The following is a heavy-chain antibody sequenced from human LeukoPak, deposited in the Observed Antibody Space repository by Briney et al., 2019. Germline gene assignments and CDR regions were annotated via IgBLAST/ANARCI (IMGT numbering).Heavy chain of an antibody. CDR1: GGSISSYY. V-gene: IGHV4-59*01. Sequence: PSETLSLTCTVSGGSISSYYWSWIRQPPGKGLEWIGYIYYSGSTNYNPSLKSRVTISVDTSENQFSLKLSSVTAADTAVYYCARAAQGDDGSGSLEAFDYWGQGTLVTVSS. CDR3: ARAAQGDDGSGSLEAFDY. J-gene: IGHJ4*02. CDR2: IYYSGST. D-gene: IGHD3-10*01.